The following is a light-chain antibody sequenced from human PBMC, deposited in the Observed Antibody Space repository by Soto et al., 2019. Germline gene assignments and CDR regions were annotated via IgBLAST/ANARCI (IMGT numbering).Light chain of an antibody. J-gene: IGLJ1*01. CDR1: NKEVGSYNL. CDR2: EVS. CDR3: CSYAGSSTLV. V-gene: IGLV2-23*02. Sequence: QSVLTQPASVSGIPGQSITISCTGTNKEVGSYNLVSWYQHHPGKAPKLMIYEVSKRPSGVSNRFSGSKSGNTASLTISGLQAEDEADYYCCSYAGSSTLVFGTGTKVTVL.